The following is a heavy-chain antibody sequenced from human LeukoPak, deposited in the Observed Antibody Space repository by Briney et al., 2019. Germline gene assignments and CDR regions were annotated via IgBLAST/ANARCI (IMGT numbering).Heavy chain of an antibody. D-gene: IGHD2-2*01. Sequence: GGSLRLSCAASGFTFSSYGMHWVRQAPGKGLEWVAVIWYDGSNKYYADSVKGRFTISRDNSKNTLYLQMNSLRAEDTAVYYCARDCSSTSCYEGLDYWGQGTLVIVSS. CDR2: IWYDGSNK. V-gene: IGHV3-33*01. CDR3: ARDCSSTSCYEGLDY. J-gene: IGHJ4*02. CDR1: GFTFSSYG.